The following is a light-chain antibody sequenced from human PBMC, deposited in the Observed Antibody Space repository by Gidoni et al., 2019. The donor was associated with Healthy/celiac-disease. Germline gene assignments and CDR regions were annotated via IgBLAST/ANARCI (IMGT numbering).Light chain of an antibody. CDR3: QQYNSSPYT. Sequence: DIQMTQSPSTLPASVGDRVTIPCRARQSISSCLAWYQQKPGKAPKLLIYKESSLESGVPSRFSGSGSGTEFTLTISSLQPDDVATYYCQQYNSSPYTFGQXTKLEIK. CDR2: KES. V-gene: IGKV1-5*03. CDR1: QSISSC. J-gene: IGKJ2*01.